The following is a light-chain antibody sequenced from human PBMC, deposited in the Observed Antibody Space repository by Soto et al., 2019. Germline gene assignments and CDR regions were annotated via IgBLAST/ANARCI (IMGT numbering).Light chain of an antibody. J-gene: IGKJ1*01. CDR1: QSISNL. CDR2: KAS. CDR3: QQYSYYPRT. V-gene: IGKV1-5*03. Sequence: DIQMTQSPSTLSASVGDRVTITCRASQSISNLLACYQQKPGKAPKLLIYKASSLESGVPSRFSGSGSGTEFTLTISSLQTDDFATYYCQQYSYYPRTFGQGTKVEIK.